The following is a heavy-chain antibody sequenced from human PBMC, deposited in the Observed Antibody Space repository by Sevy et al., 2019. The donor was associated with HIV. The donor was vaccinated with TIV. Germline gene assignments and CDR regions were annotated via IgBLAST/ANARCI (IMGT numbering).Heavy chain of an antibody. V-gene: IGHV1-46*01. CDR1: GYTITRYY. J-gene: IGHJ4*02. Sequence: ASVKVSCKASGYTITRYYMHWVRQAPGQGLEWMGIINPSDGGTTYAQKFQGRVLMTRDTSTSTVYMELISLRFDDTAVYYCASYTTGSRGDYWGQGTLVTVSS. CDR3: ASYTTGSRGDY. CDR2: INPSDGGT. D-gene: IGHD3-16*01.